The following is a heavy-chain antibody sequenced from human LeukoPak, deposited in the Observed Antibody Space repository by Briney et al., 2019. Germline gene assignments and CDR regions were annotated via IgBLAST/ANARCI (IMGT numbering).Heavy chain of an antibody. Sequence: SETLSLTCTVSGGSISSGGYYWSWIRQHPGKGLEWIGYIYYSGSTYYNPSLKSRVTISVDTSKNQFSLKLSSVTAADTAVYYCARAVSSGWLTGHFDYWGQGTLVTVSS. D-gene: IGHD6-19*01. CDR1: GGSISSGGYY. J-gene: IGHJ4*02. CDR3: ARAVSSGWLTGHFDY. CDR2: IYYSGST. V-gene: IGHV4-31*03.